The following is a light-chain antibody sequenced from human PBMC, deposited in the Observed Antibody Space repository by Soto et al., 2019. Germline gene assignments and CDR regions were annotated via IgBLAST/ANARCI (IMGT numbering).Light chain of an antibody. CDR1: QGLRSY. Sequence: AIRMTQSPSSHSTSTGDRVTITCRASQGLRSYLAWYQQKGGEAPEVLICAASTLQGGVPSRFSDSGSATDFSLTFSSLQPEDFATYYCQQSYSTPWTFGQGTKVEIK. V-gene: IGKV1-8*01. J-gene: IGKJ1*01. CDR3: QQSYSTPWT. CDR2: AAS.